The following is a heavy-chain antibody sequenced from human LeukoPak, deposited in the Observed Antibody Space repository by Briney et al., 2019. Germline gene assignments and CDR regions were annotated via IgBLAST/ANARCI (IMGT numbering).Heavy chain of an antibody. J-gene: IGHJ4*02. V-gene: IGHV3-23*01. D-gene: IGHD6-13*01. Sequence: GGSLRLSCAASGFTFSAFGMNWVRQAPGKGLEWVSAISGSGGSTYYADSVKGRFTISRDNSKNTLYLQMNSLRAEDTAVYYCAKETGYSSSWYGFDYWGQGTLVTVSS. CDR3: AKETGYSSSWYGFDY. CDR1: GFTFSAFG. CDR2: ISGSGGST.